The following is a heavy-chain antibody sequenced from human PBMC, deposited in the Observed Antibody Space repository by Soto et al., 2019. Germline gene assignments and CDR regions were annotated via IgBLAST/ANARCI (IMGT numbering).Heavy chain of an antibody. V-gene: IGHV4-39*01. CDR1: YY. J-gene: IGHJ4*02. CDR2: IYYSGST. CDR3: ASRHSSPYFDY. D-gene: IGHD6-13*01. Sequence: YYWGWIRQPPGKGLEWIGSIYYSGSTYYNPSLKSRVTISVDTSKNQFSLKLNSVTAADTAVYYCASRHSSPYFDYWGQGTLVTVSS.